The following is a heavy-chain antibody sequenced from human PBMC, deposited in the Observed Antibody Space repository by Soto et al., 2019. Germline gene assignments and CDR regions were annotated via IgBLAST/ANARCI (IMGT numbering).Heavy chain of an antibody. V-gene: IGHV3-30*04. D-gene: IGHD1-26*01. Sequence: QVQLVELGGGVVRPGRSLRLSCAAPGFTFGAFTMHWSRQPPGKGLEWVAVISYDGKNEHYTDPVKGRFTVSRDNSKSTLYLQMNSLKSEDTAVYYCARDGYSGRSDGFDVWGQGTMVTVSS. CDR1: GFTFGAFT. J-gene: IGHJ3*01. CDR2: ISYDGKNE. CDR3: ARDGYSGRSDGFDV.